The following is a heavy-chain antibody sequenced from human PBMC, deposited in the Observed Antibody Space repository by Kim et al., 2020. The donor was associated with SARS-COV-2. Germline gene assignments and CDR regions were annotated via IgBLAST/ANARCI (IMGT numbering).Heavy chain of an antibody. D-gene: IGHD6-19*01. CDR2: ITSSGTGI. J-gene: IGHJ4*02. V-gene: IGHV3-48*03. CDR1: GFTFSSHD. Sequence: GGSLRLSCITSGFTFSSHDMDWVRQVPGKGPELVSYITSSGTGIYYADSVKGRFTISRDNAKNSLHLQMNSLRVEDTAIYYCARHNGWFDFWGQGTLVTV. CDR3: ARHNGWFDF.